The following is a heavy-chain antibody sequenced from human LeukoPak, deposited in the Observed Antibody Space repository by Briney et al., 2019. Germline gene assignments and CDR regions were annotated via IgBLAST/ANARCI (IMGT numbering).Heavy chain of an antibody. J-gene: IGHJ4*02. Sequence: SETLSLTCTASGGSISSSSYYWGWIRQPPGKGLEWVGSIYYSGSTYYNPSLKSRVTLSVDTSKNQFSLKLSSVTAADTAVYYCASQDTGFDYWGQGTLVTVSS. CDR1: GGSISSSSYY. CDR2: IYYSGST. V-gene: IGHV4-39*01. D-gene: IGHD3-10*01. CDR3: ASQDTGFDY.